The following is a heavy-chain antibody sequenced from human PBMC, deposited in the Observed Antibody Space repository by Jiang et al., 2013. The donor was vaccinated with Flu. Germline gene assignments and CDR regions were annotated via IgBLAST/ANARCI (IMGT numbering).Heavy chain of an antibody. CDR3: AREPGFYSSGWYLNYYYYYGMDV. CDR1: GGTFSSYA. J-gene: IGHJ6*02. Sequence: GAEVKKPGSSVKVSCKASGGTFSSYAISWVRQAPGQGLEWMGWISAYNGNTNYAQKLQGRVTMTTDTSTSTAYMELRSLRSDDTAVYYCAREPGFYSSGWYLNYYYYYGMDVWGQGTT. CDR2: ISAYNGNT. V-gene: IGHV1-18*01. D-gene: IGHD6-19*01.